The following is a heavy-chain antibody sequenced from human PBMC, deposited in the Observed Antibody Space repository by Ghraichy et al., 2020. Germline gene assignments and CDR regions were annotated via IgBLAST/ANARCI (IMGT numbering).Heavy chain of an antibody. V-gene: IGHV3-53*01. CDR3: AREGPIFGVARKAFDI. CDR1: GFTVSSNY. Sequence: GESLNISCAASGFTVSSNYMSWVRQAPGKGLEWVSVIYSGGSTYYADSVKGRFTISRDNSKNTLYLQMNSLRAEDTAVYYCAREGPIFGVARKAFDIWGQGTMVTVSS. J-gene: IGHJ3*02. CDR2: IYSGGST. D-gene: IGHD3-3*01.